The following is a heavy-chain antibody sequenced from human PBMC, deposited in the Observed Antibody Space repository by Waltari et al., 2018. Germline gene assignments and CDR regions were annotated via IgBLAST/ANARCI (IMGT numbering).Heavy chain of an antibody. J-gene: IGHJ4*02. CDR1: GYTFTGYY. CDR3: AGAKGGGYSSSWPYYFDY. D-gene: IGHD6-13*01. Sequence: QVQLVQSGAEVKKPGASVKVSCKASGYTFTGYYMHWVRQAPGQGLEWMGWINPNSGGTNYAQKFQGGVPMTGDKSISTAYMELRRLRSDETAVYYCAGAKGGGYSSSWPYYFDYWGQGTLVTVSS. V-gene: IGHV1-2*02. CDR2: INPNSGGT.